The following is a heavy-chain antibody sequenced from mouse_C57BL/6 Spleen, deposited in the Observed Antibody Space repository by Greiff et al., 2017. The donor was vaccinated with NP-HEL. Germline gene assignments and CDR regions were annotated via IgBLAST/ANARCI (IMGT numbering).Heavy chain of an antibody. J-gene: IGHJ2*01. CDR3: ARSFTTVVAYYFDY. Sequence: QVQLKQPGAELVKPGASVKMSCKASGYTFTSYWITWVKQRPGQGLEWIGDIYPGSGSTNYNENFKSKATLTVDTSSSTAYMQLSSLTSEDSAVYYCARSFTTVVAYYFDYWGQGTTLTVSS. D-gene: IGHD1-1*01. V-gene: IGHV1-55*01. CDR2: IYPGSGST. CDR1: GYTFTSYW.